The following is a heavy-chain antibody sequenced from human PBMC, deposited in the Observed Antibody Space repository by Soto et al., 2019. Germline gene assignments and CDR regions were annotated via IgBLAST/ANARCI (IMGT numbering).Heavy chain of an antibody. V-gene: IGHV4-30-4*01. CDR3: ARGISKYSSWYEPHTWFDA. CDR2: LYFNGGT. D-gene: IGHD6-13*01. J-gene: IGHJ5*02. CDR1: GGPINSPDYY. Sequence: QVQLQESGPGLVKPSQTLSLTCTVSGGPINSPDYYWTWIRQSPGKGLEWIGYLYFNGGTQYNPSLRTPVSMSLDTSKNHFSLKMRSVTAADTAVYYCARGISKYSSWYEPHTWFDAWGPGVLVTVSS.